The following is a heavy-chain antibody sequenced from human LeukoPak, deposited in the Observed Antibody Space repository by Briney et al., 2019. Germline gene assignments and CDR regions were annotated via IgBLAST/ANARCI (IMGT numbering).Heavy chain of an antibody. V-gene: IGHV1-18*01. J-gene: IGHJ5*02. CDR2: ISAYNGNT. D-gene: IGHD3-9*01. Sequence: GASVKVSCKVSGYTLTELSMHWVRQAPGQGLEWMGWISAYNGNTNYAQKLQGRVTMTTDTSTSTAYMELRSLRSDDTAVYYCGRELVVYDILTGYPNWFDPWGQGTLVTVSS. CDR1: GYTLTELS. CDR3: GRELVVYDILTGYPNWFDP.